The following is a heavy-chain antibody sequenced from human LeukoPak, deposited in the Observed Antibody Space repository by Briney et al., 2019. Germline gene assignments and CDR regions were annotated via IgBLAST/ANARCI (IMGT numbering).Heavy chain of an antibody. D-gene: IGHD6-13*01. J-gene: IGHJ4*02. Sequence: SETLSLTCSVSGGSISSTNYYCAWIRQPPGKGLEWIGSIYYSGSTYYNPSLKGRVIISVDTSKNQFSLTVSSVTAADRAVYYCASEVVAAGTDYWGQGTLVTVSS. V-gene: IGHV4-39*01. CDR1: GGSISSTNYY. CDR3: ASEVVAAGTDY. CDR2: IYYSGST.